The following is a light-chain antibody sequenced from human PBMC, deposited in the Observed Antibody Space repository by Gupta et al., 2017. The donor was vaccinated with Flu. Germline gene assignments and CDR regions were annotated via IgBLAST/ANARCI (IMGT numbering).Light chain of an antibody. CDR1: KIGRKS. CDR2: HDS. Sequence: GDTARITGGEDKIGRKSLHWCQQRPCHPPVLVVYHDSARPPGIPERFSGSSSGHTATLTISRVEAGDEADYHCQGWVGDNDHPLFGGGTKLSVL. CDR3: QGWVGDNDHPL. V-gene: IGLV3-21*02. J-gene: IGLJ2*01.